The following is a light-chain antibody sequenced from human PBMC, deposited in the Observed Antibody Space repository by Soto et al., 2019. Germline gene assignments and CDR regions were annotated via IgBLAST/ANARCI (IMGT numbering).Light chain of an antibody. CDR1: QSVSTY. Sequence: EIVLTQSPATLSLSPGERATLSCRASQSVSTYLAWYQQKPGQAPRLLIYDASTRATGIPARFSGSGSGTDITLTISSLEPEDFAVYYCQQRSNWPPTWTFGQGTKVEIK. V-gene: IGKV3-11*01. CDR3: QQRSNWPPTWT. J-gene: IGKJ1*01. CDR2: DAS.